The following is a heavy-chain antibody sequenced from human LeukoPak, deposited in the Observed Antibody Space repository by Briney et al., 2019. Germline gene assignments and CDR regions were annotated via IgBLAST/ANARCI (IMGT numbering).Heavy chain of an antibody. J-gene: IGHJ4*02. CDR1: GFTFSSYA. CDR3: ARNGLAAAGTPPFEY. V-gene: IGHV3-23*01. D-gene: IGHD6-13*01. Sequence: GGSLRLSCAASGFTFSSYAMSWVRQAPGKGLEWVSAISGSGGSTYYADSVKGRFTISRDNSKNTLYLQMNSLRAEDTAVYYCARNGLAAAGTPPFEYWGQGTLVTVSS. CDR2: ISGSGGST.